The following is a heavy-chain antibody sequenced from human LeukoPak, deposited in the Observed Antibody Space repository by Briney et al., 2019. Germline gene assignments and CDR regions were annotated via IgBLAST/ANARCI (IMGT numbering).Heavy chain of an antibody. V-gene: IGHV4-39*01. CDR1: GGSIRSSSYY. J-gene: IGHJ4*02. D-gene: IGHD1-26*01. CDR3: ARQGGVGATAFDDY. Sequence: SETLSLTCTVSGGSIRSSSYYWGWIRRPPGKGLEWIGSIYYSGSTYYNASLKSRGTISVDTSKNQFSLKLNSVTAADTAVYYCARQGGVGATAFDDYWSQGTLVTVSS. CDR2: IYYSGST.